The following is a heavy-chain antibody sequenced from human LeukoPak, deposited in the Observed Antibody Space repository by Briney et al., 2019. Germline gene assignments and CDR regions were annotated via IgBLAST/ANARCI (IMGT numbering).Heavy chain of an antibody. CDR1: GFTFSSYS. V-gene: IGHV3-21*01. J-gene: IGHJ4*02. Sequence: GESLRLSCAASGFTFSSYSMNWVRQAPGKGLEWVSSISSSSSYIYYADSVKGRFTISRDNAKNSLYLQMNSLRAEDTAVYYCARDTYYYDSSGYYGEYYFDYWGQGTLVTVSS. CDR2: ISSSSSYI. CDR3: ARDTYYYDSSGYYGEYYFDY. D-gene: IGHD3-22*01.